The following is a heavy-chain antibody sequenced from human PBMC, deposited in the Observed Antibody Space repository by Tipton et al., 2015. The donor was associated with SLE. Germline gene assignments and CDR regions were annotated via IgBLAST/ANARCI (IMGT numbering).Heavy chain of an antibody. CDR3: ARCGGYYNVDL. J-gene: IGHJ5*02. Sequence: TLSLTCTVSGGSISSYYWSWIRQHPGKGLEWIGYIFYNGNTYYNPSLKSRVIISIDTSKNQFSLKLSSVTAADAAVYFCARCGGYYNVDLWGQGTLVTVSS. V-gene: IGHV4-31*03. CDR1: GGSISSYY. CDR2: IFYNGNT. D-gene: IGHD3-22*01.